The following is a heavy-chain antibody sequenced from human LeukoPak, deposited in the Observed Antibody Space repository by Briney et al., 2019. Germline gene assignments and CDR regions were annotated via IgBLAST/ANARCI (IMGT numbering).Heavy chain of an antibody. CDR1: GYTFTGYY. CDR3: ARDRGYGDYASDFDY. CDR2: INPKSGGT. J-gene: IGHJ4*02. D-gene: IGHD4-17*01. Sequence: ASVKVSCKASGYTFTGYYMYWVRQAPGQGLEWMGWINPKSGGTNYAQKFQGRVTMTRDTSITTAYMELSRLRSDDTAVYYCARDRGYGDYASDFDYWGQGTLVTVSS. V-gene: IGHV1-2*02.